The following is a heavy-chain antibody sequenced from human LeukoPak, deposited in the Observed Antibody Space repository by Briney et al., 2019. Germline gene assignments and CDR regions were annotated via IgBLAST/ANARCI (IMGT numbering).Heavy chain of an antibody. V-gene: IGHV6-1*01. CDR1: XXXXXXXSAT. CDR2: TYYSSKLYK. J-gene: IGHJ1*01. Sequence: TXSLTCAXSXXXXXXXSATXNXIRQXXSXXXXWLGRTYYSSKLYKYYAVSVKGRITINPDTSKNQFSLQLNSVTPEDTAVYYCARGPSYFQHWGQGTLVTVSS. CDR3: ARGPSYFQH.